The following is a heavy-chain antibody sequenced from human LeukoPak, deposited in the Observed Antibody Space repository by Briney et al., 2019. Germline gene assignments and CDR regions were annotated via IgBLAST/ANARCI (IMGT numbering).Heavy chain of an antibody. D-gene: IGHD1-26*01. CDR2: ISYDGSNK. CDR3: AKDRGGWELLLSYYFDY. V-gene: IGHV3-30*18. CDR1: GFTSSSYG. Sequence: GRSLRLSCAASGFTSSSYGMHWVRQAPGKGLEWVAVISYDGSNKYYADSVKGRFTISRDNSKNTLYLQMNSLRAEDTAVYYCAKDRGGWELLLSYYFDYWGQGTLVTVSS. J-gene: IGHJ4*02.